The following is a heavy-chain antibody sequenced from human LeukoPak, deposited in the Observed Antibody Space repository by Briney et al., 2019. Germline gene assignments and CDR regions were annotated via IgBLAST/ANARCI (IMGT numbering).Heavy chain of an antibody. CDR1: GYTFTGYY. Sequence: ASVKVSCKASGYTFTGYYMHWVRQAPGQGLEWMRWINPNSGGTIFAQKFQGRVTMTRDTSISTAYMELNSLKSDDTAMYYCARRYCSGGTCYSDYWGQGTLVTVSS. CDR3: ARRYCSGGTCYSDY. CDR2: INPNSGGT. D-gene: IGHD2-15*01. V-gene: IGHV1-2*02. J-gene: IGHJ4*02.